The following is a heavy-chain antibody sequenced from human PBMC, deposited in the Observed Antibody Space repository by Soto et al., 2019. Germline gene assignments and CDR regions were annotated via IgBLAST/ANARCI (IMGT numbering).Heavy chain of an antibody. Sequence: EVQLLESGGGLVQPGGSLRLSCAASGFPFSSYAISWVRQAPGKGLEWVAASTGAGGSTYKVDSVKGRFTISRDNTKKRVYLQLDGLRAEYTAIYYCAEGHRDFHGVYNDYGMDVWGEGTTVTVSS. CDR3: AEGHRDFHGVYNDYGMDV. V-gene: IGHV3-23*01. CDR2: STGAGGST. CDR1: GFPFSSYA. J-gene: IGHJ6*04.